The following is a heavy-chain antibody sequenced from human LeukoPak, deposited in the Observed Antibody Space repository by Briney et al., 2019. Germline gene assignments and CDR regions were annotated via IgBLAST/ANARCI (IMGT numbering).Heavy chain of an antibody. CDR1: GGSISSYY. V-gene: IGHV4-59*08. D-gene: IGHD2-15*01. CDR3: PSTICSLPSCLGENCSAP. J-gene: IGHJ5*02. CDR2: IYYSGSTF. Sequence: SETLSLTCTVSGGSISSYYWSWIRQPPGKGLEWIGYIYYSGSTFHYNPSLKSRVAISIDTSKNQFSLSLSSVTAADTAVYSCPSTICSLPSCLGENCSAPGGRGTWVTVSS.